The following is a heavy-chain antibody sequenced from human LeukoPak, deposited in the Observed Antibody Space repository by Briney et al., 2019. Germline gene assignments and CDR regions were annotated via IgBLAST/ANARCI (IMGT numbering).Heavy chain of an antibody. CDR3: ARSRWASTRWFFGH. CDR1: RVTFTNDA. D-gene: IGHD6-19*01. V-gene: IGHV3-23*01. Sequence: GGSLRLSCAPSRVTFTNDAMNSVRQAPGKGLEWVSLISGSTGSTYYADSVKGRFSISRDNSKNTVYLQMNNLRAEDTAVYYCARSRWASTRWFFGHWGQGTLVTVSS. J-gene: IGHJ4*02. CDR2: ISGSTGST.